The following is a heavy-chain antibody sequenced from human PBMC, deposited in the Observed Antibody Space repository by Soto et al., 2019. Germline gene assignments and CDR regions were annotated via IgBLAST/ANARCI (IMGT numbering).Heavy chain of an antibody. CDR1: GFTFSSYT. CDR2: IAYDGSNK. CDR3: AKDNCISTSCYRLYNWFDP. D-gene: IGHD2-2*01. Sequence: GGSLRLSCAASGFTFSSYTMHWVRQAPGKGLEWVAVIAYDGSNKYYADSVKGRFTISRDNSKNTLYLQMNSLRAEDTAVYYCAKDNCISTSCYRLYNWFDPWGQGTLVTSPQ. J-gene: IGHJ5*02. V-gene: IGHV3-30*18.